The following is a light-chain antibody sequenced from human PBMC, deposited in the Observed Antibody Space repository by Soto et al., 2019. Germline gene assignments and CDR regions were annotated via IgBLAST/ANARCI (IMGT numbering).Light chain of an antibody. CDR3: CSYTSLSTVV. V-gene: IGLV2-14*01. Sequence: QSALTQPASVSGSPGQSITISCTGTSSDVGGYNHVSWYQHSPGKAPKLILFAVSDRPSGVSHRFSGSKSGNTASLTITGLQADDEADYYCCSYTSLSTVVFGGGTKLTVL. J-gene: IGLJ2*01. CDR1: SSDVGGYNH. CDR2: AVS.